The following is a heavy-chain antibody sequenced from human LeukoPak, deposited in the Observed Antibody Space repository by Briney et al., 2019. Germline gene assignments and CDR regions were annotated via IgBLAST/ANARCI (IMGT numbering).Heavy chain of an antibody. CDR2: ISGSGGST. CDR1: GFTFSSYA. V-gene: IGHV3-23*01. Sequence: GWSVTLSCAASGFTFSSYAMIGVRQPPGKGLECVSAISGSGGSTYYADSVKGRFTISRDNSKNTLYLQMNSLRAEDTAVYYCAKKQASIAAARGFDYWGQGTLVTVSS. D-gene: IGHD6-13*01. CDR3: AKKQASIAAARGFDY. J-gene: IGHJ4*02.